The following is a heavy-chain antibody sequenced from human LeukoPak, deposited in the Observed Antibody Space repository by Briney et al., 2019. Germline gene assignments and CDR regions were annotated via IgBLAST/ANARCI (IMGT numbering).Heavy chain of an antibody. CDR2: INNDGSTT. CDR3: AREDSRDYYYDIDGYYYAGRGAFDI. V-gene: IGHV3-74*01. Sequence: GGSLRLSCAASGFNFSNYWIHWVRQVPGQGLVWVSHINNDGSTTTYADSVKGRFTISRGNAKNTLYLQMNSLRAEDTAVYYCAREDSRDYYYDIDGYYYAGRGAFDIWGRGTLVTVSS. CDR1: GFNFSNYW. D-gene: IGHD3-22*01. J-gene: IGHJ3*02.